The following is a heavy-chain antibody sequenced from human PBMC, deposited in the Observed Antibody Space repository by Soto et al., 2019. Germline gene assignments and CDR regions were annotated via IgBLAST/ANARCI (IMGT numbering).Heavy chain of an antibody. V-gene: IGHV1-69*02. CDR1: GGTFRNYP. Sequence: QVQLVQSGTEVKKPGSSVKVSCKASGGTFRNYPINWVRQAPGQGLEWMGSIFPLTDIPDYAQNFQARLTISADKSTSTDYMELSSLTSDDTAMYFCARGPLVVLNYFESWGQGTLVTVS. J-gene: IGHJ4*02. CDR2: IFPLTDIP. CDR3: ARGPLVVLNYFES.